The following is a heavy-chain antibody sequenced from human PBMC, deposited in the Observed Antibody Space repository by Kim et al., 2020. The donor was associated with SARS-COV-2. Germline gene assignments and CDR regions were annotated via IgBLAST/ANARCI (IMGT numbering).Heavy chain of an antibody. CDR1: GYTFYTYA. CDR2: INGGNGYT. Sequence: ASVKVSCKASGYTFYTYAMHWVRQAPGQRLEWMGWINGGNGYTEYSQKFRGRVTITRDTSAQTAYMELRSLRSEDTALYYCARDHRNNSGYYSFDYWGRGTLVTVSS. D-gene: IGHD3-22*01. V-gene: IGHV1-3*01. CDR3: ARDHRNNSGYYSFDY. J-gene: IGHJ4*02.